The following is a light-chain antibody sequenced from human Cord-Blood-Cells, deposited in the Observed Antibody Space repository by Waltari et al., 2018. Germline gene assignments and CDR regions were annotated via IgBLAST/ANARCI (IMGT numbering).Light chain of an antibody. CDR3: CSYAVSSTYV. V-gene: IGLV2-23*01. CDR2: EGS. J-gene: IGLJ1*01. Sequence: QSALTQPASVSGSPGQSITISCTGTSSDVGSYNLVSWYQQHPGKAPKLMIYEGSKRPSGVSKRFSGSKSGNTASLTISGLQAEDEADYYCCSYAVSSTYVFGTGTKVTVL. CDR1: SSDVGSYNL.